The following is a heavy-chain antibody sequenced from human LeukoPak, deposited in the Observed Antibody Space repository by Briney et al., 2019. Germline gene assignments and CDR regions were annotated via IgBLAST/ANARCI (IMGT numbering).Heavy chain of an antibody. CDR1: GYTFTSYG. J-gene: IGHJ6*02. CDR3: ARDSAYDSSGYYGSKFFYYYYYGMDV. D-gene: IGHD3-22*01. Sequence: ASVKVSCKASGYTFTSYGISWVRQAPGQGREWMGWISAYNGNTNYAQKLQGRVTMTTDTSTSTAYMELRSLRSDDTAVYYCARDSAYDSSGYYGSKFFYYYYYGMDVWGQGTTVTVSS. CDR2: ISAYNGNT. V-gene: IGHV1-18*01.